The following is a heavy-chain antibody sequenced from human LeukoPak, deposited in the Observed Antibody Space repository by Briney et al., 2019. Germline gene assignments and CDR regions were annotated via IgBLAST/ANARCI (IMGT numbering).Heavy chain of an antibody. V-gene: IGHV3-48*03. CDR3: ARTNYYYESSGYFRHDV. D-gene: IGHD3-22*01. CDR2: ISSSGSSI. J-gene: IGHJ4*02. Sequence: PGGSLRLSCAASGFTFCSYERNWVRQAQGKGVEWVSYISSSGSSIDYVESVKGRFAISRDNAKNSLYLQIDSLRAEDAAVYYCARTNYYYESSGYFRHDVWGQGTLVTVSS. CDR1: GFTFCSYE.